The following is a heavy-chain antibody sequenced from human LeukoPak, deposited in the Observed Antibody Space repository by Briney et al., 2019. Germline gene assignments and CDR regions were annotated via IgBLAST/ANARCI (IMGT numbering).Heavy chain of an antibody. J-gene: IGHJ6*02. V-gene: IGHV1-69*13. CDR2: IIPIFGIA. Sequence: EASVKVSCKASGGTFSSYAISWVRQAPGQGLEWMGRIIPIFGIANYAQKFQGRVTITADESTSTAYMELSSLRSEDTAVYYCATVVPNDYYYYYGMDVWGQGTTVTVSS. CDR1: GGTFSSYA. CDR3: ATVVPNDYYYYYGMDV. D-gene: IGHD2-15*01.